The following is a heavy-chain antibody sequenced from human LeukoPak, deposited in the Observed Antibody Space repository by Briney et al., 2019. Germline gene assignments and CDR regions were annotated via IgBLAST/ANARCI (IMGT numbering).Heavy chain of an antibody. Sequence: GGSLRFSCAASGFTFRSYSMNWVRQAPGKGLEWVSSISSSSSYIYYADSVKGRFTISRDNAKNSLYLQMNSLRAEDTAVYYCARSSEGRYYYMDVWGKGTTVTISS. J-gene: IGHJ6*03. CDR1: GFTFRSYS. CDR2: ISSSSSYI. V-gene: IGHV3-21*04. CDR3: ARSSEGRYYYMDV. D-gene: IGHD1-14*01.